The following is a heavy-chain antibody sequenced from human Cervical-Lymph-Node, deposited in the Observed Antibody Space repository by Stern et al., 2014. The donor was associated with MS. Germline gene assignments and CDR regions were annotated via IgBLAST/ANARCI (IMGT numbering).Heavy chain of an antibody. CDR1: GGTLNNYA. CDR3: ARSPDLYDSSGYYFD. CDR2: IIPFLGIA. V-gene: IGHV1-69*09. J-gene: IGHJ4*02. Sequence: QVQLVQSGAEVKKPGSSVKVSCKASGGTLNNYAVSWVRPAPGQGLEWIGKIIPFLGIANYAHKFPGRLPLTAAATPSSMEVSSLRSDDTAVYYCARSPDLYDSSGYYFDWGQGTLVTVSS. D-gene: IGHD3-22*01.